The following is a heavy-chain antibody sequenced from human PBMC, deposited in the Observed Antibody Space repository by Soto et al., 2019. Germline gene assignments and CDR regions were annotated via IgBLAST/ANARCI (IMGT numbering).Heavy chain of an antibody. Sequence: QVQLVESGGGVVQPGRSLRLSCAASGFTFSSYGMHWVRQAPGKGLEWVAVIWYDGSNKYYADSVKGRFTISRDNSKNTLYLQMNSLRAEDTAVYYCARDLERWLHLGWSGPFDYWGQGTLVTVSS. CDR2: IWYDGSNK. J-gene: IGHJ4*02. V-gene: IGHV3-33*01. D-gene: IGHD6-19*01. CDR3: ARDLERWLHLGWSGPFDY. CDR1: GFTFSSYG.